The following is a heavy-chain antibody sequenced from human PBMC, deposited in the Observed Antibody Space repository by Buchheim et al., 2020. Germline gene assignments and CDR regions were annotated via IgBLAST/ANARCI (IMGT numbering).Heavy chain of an antibody. CDR2: IYASGST. CDR3: ARKARDYWYFDL. Sequence: QVQLQESGPGLVKPSQTLSLTCTVSGDSFSSDTYYWSWIRQAAGKGLEWIGRIYASGSTNYNPSLRRRVTISVDTSTSQFSLKMSSVTAADTAVYYCARKARDYWYFDLWGRGTL. V-gene: IGHV4-61*02. CDR1: GDSFSSDTYY. J-gene: IGHJ2*01.